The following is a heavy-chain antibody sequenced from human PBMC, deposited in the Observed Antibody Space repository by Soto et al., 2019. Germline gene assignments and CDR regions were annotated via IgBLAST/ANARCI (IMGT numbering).Heavy chain of an antibody. Sequence: QVQLQQWGAGLLKPSETLSLTCAVYGGSFSGYYWSWIRQPPGKGLEWIGEINHSGSTNYNPSLKSRVTISVDTSKNHFSLKLSSVTAADTAVYYCAGFVSPRQNYAFDYWGQGTLVTVSS. CDR1: GGSFSGYY. CDR2: INHSGST. V-gene: IGHV4-34*01. CDR3: AGFVSPRQNYAFDY. D-gene: IGHD1-7*01. J-gene: IGHJ4*02.